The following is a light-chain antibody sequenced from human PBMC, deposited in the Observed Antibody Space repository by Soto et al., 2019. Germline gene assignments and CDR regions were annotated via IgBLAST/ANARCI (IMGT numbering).Light chain of an antibody. CDR2: EVS. CDR3: SSSGGSNTVV. J-gene: IGLJ2*01. Sequence: QSALTQPPSASGSPGQSGTISCTRSTSDVGGYNYVSWYQQHPGKAPKLMIYEVSQRPAGVPDRLSGCKSGHTASLTFSGVQGEDEADYYCSSSGGSNTVVFGRGTKLTVL. V-gene: IGLV2-8*01. CDR1: TSDVGGYNY.